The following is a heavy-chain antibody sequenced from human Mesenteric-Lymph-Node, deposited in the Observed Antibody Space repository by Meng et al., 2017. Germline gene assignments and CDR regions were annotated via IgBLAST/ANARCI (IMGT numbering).Heavy chain of an antibody. CDR2: IYNSGST. CDR1: GGSISSSNYY. CDR3: ARGQKGYFDL. V-gene: IGHV4-30-4*01. Sequence: QVQLQESSPGMVKPSQTLSLTCTVSGGSISSSNYYWSWIRQPPGKGLEWSGHIYNSGSTYYNPSLKSRITISVDTSKNQFSLKLSSVTAADTAVYYCARGQKGYFDLWGRGTLVTVSS. J-gene: IGHJ2*01.